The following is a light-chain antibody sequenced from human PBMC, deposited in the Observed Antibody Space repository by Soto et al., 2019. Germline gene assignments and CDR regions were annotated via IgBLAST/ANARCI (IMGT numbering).Light chain of an antibody. J-gene: IGLJ2*01. V-gene: IGLV2-14*01. CDR3: NSYTNSSAVV. CDR2: EVT. CDR1: RDDIGAYDY. Sequence: QSLLTHPASVSWSPGQSITIACAGTRDDIGAYDYVSWYQQHPGNAPKLLVYEVTNRPSGVSDRFSGSKSGNTASLTISGLQAEDEADYYCNSYTNSSAVVFGGGTKVTVL.